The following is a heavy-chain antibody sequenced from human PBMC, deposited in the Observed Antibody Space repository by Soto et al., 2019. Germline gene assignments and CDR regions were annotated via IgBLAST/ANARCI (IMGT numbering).Heavy chain of an antibody. Sequence: QVQLVESGGGVVQPGRSLRLSCAASGFTFSSYGMHWVRQAPGKGLEWVAVISYDGSNKYYADSVKGRFTISRDNSKNTLYLQMNSLRAEDTAVYYCAKDRGSYYGYYYGMDVWGQGTTVTVSS. CDR3: AKDRGSYYGYYYGMDV. V-gene: IGHV3-30*18. CDR2: ISYDGSNK. J-gene: IGHJ6*02. D-gene: IGHD1-26*01. CDR1: GFTFSSYG.